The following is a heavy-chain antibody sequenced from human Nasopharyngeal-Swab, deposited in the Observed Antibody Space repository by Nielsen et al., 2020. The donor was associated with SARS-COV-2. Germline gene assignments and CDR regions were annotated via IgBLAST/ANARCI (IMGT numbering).Heavy chain of an antibody. CDR2: ITYSGIST. Sequence: GESLKISCAASGFTFSNYAMNWVRQAPGKGLEWVSVITYSGISTYYADSVKGRFTISRDNSKNTPYLQMNNLRAEDTAVYYCARRVVAAPYYFDCWGQGTLVTVSS. J-gene: IGHJ4*02. CDR3: ARRVVAAPYYFDC. V-gene: IGHV3-23*01. CDR1: GFTFSNYA. D-gene: IGHD3-22*01.